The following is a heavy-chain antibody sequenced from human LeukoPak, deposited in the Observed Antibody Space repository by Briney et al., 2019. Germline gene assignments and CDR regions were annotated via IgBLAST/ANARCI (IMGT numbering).Heavy chain of an antibody. J-gene: IGHJ4*02. D-gene: IGHD6-13*01. CDR1: GFTFSSST. V-gene: IGHV3-48*04. CDR3: ARDRAAAGTYYFDY. CDR2: ISSSGSTI. Sequence: GGSLRLSCAASGFTFSSSTMNWVRQAPGKGLEWVSYISSSGSTIYYADSVKGRFTISRDNAKNSLYLQMNSLRAEDTAVYYCARDRAAAGTYYFDYWGQGTLVTVSS.